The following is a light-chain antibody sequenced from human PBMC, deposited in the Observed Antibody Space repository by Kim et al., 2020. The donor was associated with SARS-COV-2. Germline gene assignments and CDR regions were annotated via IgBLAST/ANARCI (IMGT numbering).Light chain of an antibody. CDR1: QSVSSSY. V-gene: IGKV3-20*01. Sequence: SPGERATLSCRASQSVSSSYLAWYQQKPGQAPRLLIYDASSRTTGIPDRFSGSGSGTDFTLTISRLEPEDFAVYYCQQYGSSPLTFGGGTKVDIK. CDR3: QQYGSSPLT. CDR2: DAS. J-gene: IGKJ4*01.